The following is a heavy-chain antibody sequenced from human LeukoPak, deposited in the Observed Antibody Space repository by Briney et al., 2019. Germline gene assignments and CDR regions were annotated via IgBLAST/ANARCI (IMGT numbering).Heavy chain of an antibody. CDR2: IYHSGST. V-gene: IGHV4-38-2*02. J-gene: IGHJ5*02. CDR1: GYSISSGYY. CDR3: ARFSSSWNWFDP. D-gene: IGHD6-13*01. Sequence: SETLSLTCTVSGYSISSGYYWGWIRPPPGKGLEWIGSIYHSGSTYYNPSLKSRVTISVDTSKNQFSLKLSSVTAADTAVYYCARFSSSWNWFDPWGQGTLVTVSS.